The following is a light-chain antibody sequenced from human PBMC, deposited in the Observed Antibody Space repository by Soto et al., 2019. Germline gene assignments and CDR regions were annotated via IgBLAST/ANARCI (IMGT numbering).Light chain of an antibody. Sequence: QSALTQPPSVSGAPGQTVTMSCTGNSSNIGEGHVVHWYQQLPGTAPKLLIFANTNRPSGVPDRFSVSKSDTSASLAITGLQPEDAAEYYCQSYDTSLSVVVFGGGTKVTVL. CDR1: SSNIGEGHV. CDR2: ANT. CDR3: QSYDTSLSVVV. J-gene: IGLJ2*01. V-gene: IGLV1-40*01.